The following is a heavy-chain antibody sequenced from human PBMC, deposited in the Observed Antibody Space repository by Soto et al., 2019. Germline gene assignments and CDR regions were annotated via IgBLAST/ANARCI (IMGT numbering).Heavy chain of an antibody. Sequence: ASVKVSCKASGYTFISYAMHWVRQAPGQRLEWMGWINAGNGNTKYSQKFQGRVTITRDTSASTAYMELSSLSSEDTAVYYCVRSVAVPAAPDYWGQGTLVTVSS. V-gene: IGHV1-3*01. D-gene: IGHD2-2*01. CDR3: VRSVAVPAAPDY. J-gene: IGHJ4*02. CDR2: INAGNGNT. CDR1: GYTFISYA.